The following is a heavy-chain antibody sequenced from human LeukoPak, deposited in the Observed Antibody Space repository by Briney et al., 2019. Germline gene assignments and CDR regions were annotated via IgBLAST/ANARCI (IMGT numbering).Heavy chain of an antibody. J-gene: IGHJ3*01. Sequence: ASVKVSCKASGFTFSNSAMQWVRQARGQRPEWIGWILVGSGNTNYAQKFQERVTITRDMSTSTAYMELSSLRSEDTAVYFCAADPDYNGNGDAFDFWGQGTMVAVSS. V-gene: IGHV1-58*02. CDR3: AADPDYNGNGDAFDF. D-gene: IGHD1-1*01. CDR2: ILVGSGNT. CDR1: GFTFSNSA.